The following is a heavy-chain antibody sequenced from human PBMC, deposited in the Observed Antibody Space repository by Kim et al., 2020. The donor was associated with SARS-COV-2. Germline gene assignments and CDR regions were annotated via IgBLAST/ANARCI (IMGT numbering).Heavy chain of an antibody. Sequence: SETLSLTCAVSGGSISSSNWWSWVRQPPGKGLEWIGEIYHSGSTNYNPSLKSRVTISVDKSKNQFSLKLSSVTAADTAVYYCARGMSPGLPGLWWYQYNWFDPWGQGTLVTVSS. D-gene: IGHD2-15*01. CDR1: GGSISSSNW. CDR2: IYHSGST. J-gene: IGHJ5*02. CDR3: ARGMSPGLPGLWWYQYNWFDP. V-gene: IGHV4-4*02.